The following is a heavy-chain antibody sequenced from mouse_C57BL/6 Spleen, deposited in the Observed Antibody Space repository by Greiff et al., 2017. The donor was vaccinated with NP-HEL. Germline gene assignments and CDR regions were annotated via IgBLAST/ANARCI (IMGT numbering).Heavy chain of an antibody. CDR1: GFNIKNTY. V-gene: IGHV14-3*01. CDR2: IDPANGNT. Sequence: LVESVAELVRPGASVKLSCTASGFNIKNTYMHWVKQRPEQGLEWIGMIDPANGNTKYAPKFQGTATITADTSSNTAYLLLSSLTSEDTAIYYCARLVDYAMDYWGQGTSVTVSS. J-gene: IGHJ4*01. CDR3: ARLVDYAMDY. D-gene: IGHD1-1*01.